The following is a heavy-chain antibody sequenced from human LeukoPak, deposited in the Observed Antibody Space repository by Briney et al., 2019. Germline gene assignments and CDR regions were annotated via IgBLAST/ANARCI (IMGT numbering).Heavy chain of an antibody. CDR3: ASSHDSSGND. D-gene: IGHD3-22*01. J-gene: IGHJ4*02. V-gene: IGHV3-7*01. CDR2: IRQDGSVK. CDR1: GFNFGTYW. Sequence: PGGSLRLSCAASGFNFGTYWMSWVRQAPGKGLEWLANIRQDGSVKFYVDSVKGRFTISRDNAKSSLYLQMNSLRVEDTAVYYCASSHDSSGNDWDQGTLVTVSS.